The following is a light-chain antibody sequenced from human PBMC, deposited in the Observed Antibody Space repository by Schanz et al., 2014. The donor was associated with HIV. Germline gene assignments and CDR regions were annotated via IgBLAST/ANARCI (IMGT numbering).Light chain of an antibody. CDR2: GAS. CDR3: QHYDSYSHT. V-gene: IGKV1-5*01. J-gene: IGKJ2*01. CDR1: QSIGNS. Sequence: DIQMTQSPSTLSASVGDRVIITCRASQSIGNSLAWFQQKPGRAPQLLIYGASALQPGVPTTFSGSGSGTDFTLTISSLQPGDFATYYYQHYDSYSHTFGQGTKLEIK.